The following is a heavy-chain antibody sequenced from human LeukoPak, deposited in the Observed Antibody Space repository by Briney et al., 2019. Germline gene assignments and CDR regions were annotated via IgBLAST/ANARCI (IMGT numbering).Heavy chain of an antibody. CDR1: GYRFTSYW. D-gene: IGHD1-26*01. CDR2: IYPDDSET. V-gene: IGHV5-51*01. J-gene: IGHJ6*02. CDR3: ARPSSGIYYGMDV. Sequence: WESLKISCKGSGYRFTSYWIAWVRQMPGKGLEWMGTIYPDDSETRYSPSSQGQVTISANKSISSAYLQWSTLEASDTATYYCARPSSGIYYGMDVWGQGTTVTVSS.